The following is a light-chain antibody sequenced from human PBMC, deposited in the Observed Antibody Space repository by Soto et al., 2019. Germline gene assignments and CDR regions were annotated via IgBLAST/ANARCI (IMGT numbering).Light chain of an antibody. Sequence: IQLTQSPSSLSASVGDRVTITCRASQGISSYLAWYQQKPGKAPKLLIYAASTLQSGVPSRFSGSGSGTDFTLTICSLQPEDFATYYCQQLNSYPPYTFGQGTKLEIK. CDR1: QGISSY. CDR3: QQLNSYPPYT. J-gene: IGKJ2*01. CDR2: AAS. V-gene: IGKV1-9*01.